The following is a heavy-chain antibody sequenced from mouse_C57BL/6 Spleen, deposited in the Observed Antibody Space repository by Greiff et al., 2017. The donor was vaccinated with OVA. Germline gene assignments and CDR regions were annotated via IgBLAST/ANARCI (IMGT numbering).Heavy chain of an antibody. Sequence: EVHLVESGGGLVKPGGSLKLSCAASGFTFSSYALSWVRQTPEKRLEWVATISDGGSYTYYPDNVKGRFTISRDNAKNNLYLQMSHLKSEDTAMYYCARDRITTAPYYFDYWGQGTTLTVSS. V-gene: IGHV5-4*01. J-gene: IGHJ2*01. D-gene: IGHD1-2*01. CDR1: GFTFSSYA. CDR3: ARDRITTAPYYFDY. CDR2: ISDGGSYT.